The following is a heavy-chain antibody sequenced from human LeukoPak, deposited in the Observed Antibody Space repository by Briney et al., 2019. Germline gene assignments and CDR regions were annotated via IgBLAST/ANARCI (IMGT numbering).Heavy chain of an antibody. CDR2: ISSSGSII. CDR3: ARPPALNY. J-gene: IGHJ4*02. Sequence: PGGSLRLSCTASGFTFSSFDMNWVHQASGKGLEWVSYISSSGSIIYHADSVKGRFTISRDNAKNSLYLQMHSLRAEDTAVYYCARPPALNYWGQGTLVTVSS. V-gene: IGHV3-48*03. CDR1: GFTFSSFD. D-gene: IGHD3-9*01.